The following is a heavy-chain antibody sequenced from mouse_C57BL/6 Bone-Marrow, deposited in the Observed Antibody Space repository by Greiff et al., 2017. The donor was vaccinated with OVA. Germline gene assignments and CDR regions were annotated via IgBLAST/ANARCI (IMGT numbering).Heavy chain of an antibody. CDR3: ARRDYDGGFDY. J-gene: IGHJ2*01. V-gene: IGHV1-80*01. Sequence: QVKLQQSGAELVKPGASVKISCKASGYAFSSYWMNWVKQRPGKGLEWIGQIYPGDGDTNYNGKFKGKATLTADKSSSTAYMQLSSLTSEDSAVYFCARRDYDGGFDYWGQGTTLTVSS. CDR2: IYPGDGDT. D-gene: IGHD2-4*01. CDR1: GYAFSSYW.